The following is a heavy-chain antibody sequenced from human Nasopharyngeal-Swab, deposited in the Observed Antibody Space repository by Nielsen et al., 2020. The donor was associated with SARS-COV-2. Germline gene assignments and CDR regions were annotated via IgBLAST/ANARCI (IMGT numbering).Heavy chain of an antibody. V-gene: IGHV3-30-3*01. CDR2: ISYDGSNK. J-gene: IGHJ4*02. D-gene: IGHD6-19*01. CDR3: ARDQGAVAGWGGSGYDY. CDR1: GFTFRSYA. Sequence: GGSLRLSCAASGFTFRSYAMHWVRQAPGKGLEWVAVISYDGSNKYYADSVKGRFTISSDNSKNTLYLQMNSLRAEDTAVYYCARDQGAVAGWGGSGYDYWGQGTLVTVSS.